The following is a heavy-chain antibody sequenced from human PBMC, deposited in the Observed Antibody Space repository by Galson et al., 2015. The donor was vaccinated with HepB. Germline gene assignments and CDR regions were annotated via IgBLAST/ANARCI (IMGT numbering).Heavy chain of an antibody. CDR2: ISAYNGNT. CDR1: GYTFTSYG. D-gene: IGHD6-13*01. V-gene: IGHV1-18*01. Sequence: SVKVSCKASGYTFTSYGISWVRQAPGQGLEWMGWISAYNGNTNYAQKLQGRVTMTTDTSTSTAYMELRSLRSDDTAVYYCARDRPQGWVRSSWYPDTHYYYGMDVWGQGTTVTVSS. CDR3: ARDRPQGWVRSSWYPDTHYYYGMDV. J-gene: IGHJ6*02.